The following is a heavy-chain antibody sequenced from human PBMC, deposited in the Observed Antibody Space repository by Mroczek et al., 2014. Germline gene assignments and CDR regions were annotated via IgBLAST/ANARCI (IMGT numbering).Heavy chain of an antibody. J-gene: IGHJ6*03. D-gene: IGHD6-13*01. V-gene: IGHV1-46*01. CDR2: INPSGGST. Sequence: QVQLVESGAEVKKPGASVKVSCKASGYTFTSYYMHWVRQAPGQGLEWMGIINPSGGSTSYAQKFQGRVTMTRDTSTSTVYMELSSLRSEDTAVYYCATQLKGVXAAGPTKPYYYYYMDVWGKGTHGH. CDR3: ATQLKGVXAAGPTKPYYYYYMDV. CDR1: GYTFTSYY.